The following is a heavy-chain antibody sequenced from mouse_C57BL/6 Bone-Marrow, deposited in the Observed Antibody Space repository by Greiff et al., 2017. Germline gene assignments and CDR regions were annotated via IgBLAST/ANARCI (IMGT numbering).Heavy chain of an antibody. CDR1: GYAFSSFW. V-gene: IGHV1-82*01. Sequence: QVQLQQSGPELVKPGASVKISCKASGYAFSSFWMNWVKQRPGKGLEWIGRIYPGDGDTNYNGKFKGKATLTADKSSSTAYMQLSSLTSEDSAIYLCERLCGCWYFDGWGTGTTGTVS. CDR2: IYPGDGDT. J-gene: IGHJ1*03. CDR3: ERLCGCWYFDG.